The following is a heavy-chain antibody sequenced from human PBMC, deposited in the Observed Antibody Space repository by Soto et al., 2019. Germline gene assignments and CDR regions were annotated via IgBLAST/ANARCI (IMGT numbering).Heavy chain of an antibody. Sequence: FPRLSFAASGFTFGDYALHRGRPAPGKGLEWVSGISWNSGSIGYADSVKGRFTISRDNAKNSLYLQMNSLRAEDTALYYCAKVPGIAVAGDAFDIWGQGTMVTVSS. J-gene: IGHJ3*02. D-gene: IGHD6-19*01. V-gene: IGHV3-9*01. CDR1: GFTFGDYA. CDR2: ISWNSGSI. CDR3: AKVPGIAVAGDAFDI.